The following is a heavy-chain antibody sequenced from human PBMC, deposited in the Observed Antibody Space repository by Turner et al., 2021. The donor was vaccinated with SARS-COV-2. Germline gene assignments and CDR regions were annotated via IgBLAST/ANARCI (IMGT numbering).Heavy chain of an antibody. V-gene: IGHV3-30-3*01. J-gene: IGHJ4*02. CDR1: GFTFSTYA. CDR2: ISYDGSDK. D-gene: IGHD3-22*01. Sequence: QVQLVESGGGVVQPGRSLRLSCAASGFTFSTYAMHWVRQAPGKGLEWVAVISYDGSDKYDADSVKGRFTISRDNSKNTLYLQMNSLRAEDTAVYYCAREDYYDSSGSLDYGGQGTLVTVSS. CDR3: AREDYYDSSGSLDY.